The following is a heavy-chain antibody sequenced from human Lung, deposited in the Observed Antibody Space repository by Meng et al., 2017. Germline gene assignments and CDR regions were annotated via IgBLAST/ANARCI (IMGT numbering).Heavy chain of an antibody. CDR2: IRGDGGSI. CDR1: GFNFRSYW. Sequence: EVQLVESGGGLVQPGGSLRLSCAASGFNFRSYWMHWVRQAPGKGLVWVSRIRGDGGSIVYADSVKGRFTISRDNAKNTLFLQMNSLRAEDTAVYYCARESGYFEYWGQGILVTVSS. CDR3: ARESGYFEY. J-gene: IGHJ4*02. V-gene: IGHV3-74*03.